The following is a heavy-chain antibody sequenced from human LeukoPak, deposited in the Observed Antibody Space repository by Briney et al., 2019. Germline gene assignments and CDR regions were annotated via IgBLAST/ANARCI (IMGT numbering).Heavy chain of an antibody. Sequence: GGSLRLSCVASGFTVSRNYMSWVRQAPGRGLEWVSVIYSGGSTYYADSVKGRFTISEDNSKNTLYLQMNSLRVEDTAVYYCVRSDYGDYGDWGQGTLVTVSS. V-gene: IGHV3-53*01. CDR1: GFTVSRNY. J-gene: IGHJ4*02. D-gene: IGHD4-17*01. CDR3: VRSDYGDYGD. CDR2: IYSGGST.